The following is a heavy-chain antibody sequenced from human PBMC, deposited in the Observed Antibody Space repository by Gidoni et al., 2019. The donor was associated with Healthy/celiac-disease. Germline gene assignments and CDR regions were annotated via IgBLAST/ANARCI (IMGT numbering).Heavy chain of an antibody. CDR1: GYSLTMYE. J-gene: IGHJ4*02. CDR3: ARGLIPETATITRPTRAPMAPDY. CDR2: MNPHSGNT. Sequence: QVQLVQSGAEVKKPRAAVKVACKASGYSLTMYELDRVRQATGQGLEWIGWMNPHSGNTGYAQKCQGRVTMTRNTSISTAYMELSSLRSQATAVSYCARGLIPETATITRPTRAPMAPDYWGQGTLVTVSS. D-gene: IGHD1-7*01. V-gene: IGHV1-8*01.